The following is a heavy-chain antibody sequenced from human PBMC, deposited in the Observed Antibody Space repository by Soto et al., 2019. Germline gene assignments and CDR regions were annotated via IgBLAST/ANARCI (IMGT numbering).Heavy chain of an antibody. Sequence: TLSLTFTVSGGSISSGDYYWSFIRQPPGKGLEWIGYIYYSGSTYYNPSLKSRVTISVDTSKNQFSLKLSSVTAADTAVYYCASSITMVRGITGWGQGTLVTVSS. V-gene: IGHV4-30-4*01. J-gene: IGHJ4*02. CDR3: ASSITMVRGITG. CDR1: GGSISSGDYY. CDR2: IYYSGST. D-gene: IGHD3-10*01.